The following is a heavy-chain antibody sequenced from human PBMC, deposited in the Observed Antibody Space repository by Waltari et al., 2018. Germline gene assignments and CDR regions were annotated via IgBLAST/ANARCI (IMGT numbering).Heavy chain of an antibody. D-gene: IGHD1-26*01. V-gene: IGHV3-30*02. J-gene: IGHJ4*02. CDR3: AKDPPAVGALGY. CDR1: EFTFSSYG. Sequence: QVQLLESGGDVVQPGGSLRLSCAASEFTFSSYGMPWVRQAPGTGLGGVAFMRYDGSNKYYADAGKGRFTISRDNSKNTLYLQMNSLRAEDTAVYYCAKDPPAVGALGYWGQGTLVTVSS. CDR2: MRYDGSNK.